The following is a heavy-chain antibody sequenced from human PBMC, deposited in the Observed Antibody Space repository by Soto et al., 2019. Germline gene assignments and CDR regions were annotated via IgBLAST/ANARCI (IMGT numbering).Heavy chain of an antibody. D-gene: IGHD4-4*01. CDR3: TKDASRDSSARGWFDP. J-gene: IGHJ5*02. CDR1: GFTFRSFT. Sequence: KAGGSLRLSCAASGFTFRSFTMNWVRQAPEKGLEWVSTISSNSAYIYYTDALRGRFTISRDNAKNSLHLQMNSLRAEDTAVYYCTKDASRDSSARGWFDPWGPGTLVTVPQ. V-gene: IGHV3-21*01. CDR2: ISSNSAYI.